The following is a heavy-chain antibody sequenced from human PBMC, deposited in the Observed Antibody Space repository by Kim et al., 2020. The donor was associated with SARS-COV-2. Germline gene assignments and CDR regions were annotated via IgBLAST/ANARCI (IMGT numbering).Heavy chain of an antibody. Sequence: SETLSLTCAVYGGSFSGYYWSWIRQPPGKGLEWIGEINHSGSTNYNPSLKSRVTISVDTSKNQFSLKLSSVTAADTAVYYCARGARITIFGVVIKYGMDVWGQGTTVPVSS. CDR3: ARGARITIFGVVIKYGMDV. CDR1: GGSFSGYY. CDR2: INHSGST. J-gene: IGHJ6*02. V-gene: IGHV4-34*01. D-gene: IGHD3-3*01.